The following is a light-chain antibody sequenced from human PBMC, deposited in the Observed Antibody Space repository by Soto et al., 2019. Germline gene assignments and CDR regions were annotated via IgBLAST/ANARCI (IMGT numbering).Light chain of an antibody. J-gene: IGLJ1*01. CDR1: TSDVGGYNY. Sequence: QSALTQPASVSGSPGQSITISCTGTTSDVGGYNYVSWYQQHPGKAPKLMIYDVNKRPSGVSNRFSGSKSGNTASLTISELQAEDEADYYCSSYTSTTPYVFGTGTKVTVL. CDR3: SSYTSTTPYV. V-gene: IGLV2-14*01. CDR2: DVN.